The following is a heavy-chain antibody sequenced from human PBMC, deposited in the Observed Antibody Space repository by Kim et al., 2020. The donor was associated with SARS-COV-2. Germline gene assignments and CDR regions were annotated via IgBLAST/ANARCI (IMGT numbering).Heavy chain of an antibody. D-gene: IGHD6-19*01. Sequence: SETLSLTCAVYGGSFSGYYWSWFRRHPGKGVEWIGEIIHSGSTNYNPSLKSRRTITVDTSKNRFSLKLISATAAATAVYYCAGYQGEAVAHFDYWGQGTLVTVSS. J-gene: IGHJ4*02. CDR1: GGSFSGYY. CDR2: IIHSGST. CDR3: AGYQGEAVAHFDY. V-gene: IGHV4-34*12.